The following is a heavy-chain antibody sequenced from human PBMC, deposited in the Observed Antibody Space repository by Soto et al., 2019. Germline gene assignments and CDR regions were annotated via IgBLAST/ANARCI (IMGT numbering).Heavy chain of an antibody. CDR2: ITSKRYGGTT. D-gene: IGHD3-22*01. J-gene: IGHJ4*01. Sequence: GSLRLSCTGSGFTFGDYAMSWFRQAPGKGLEWVGFITSKRYGGTTEYAASVKGRFTISRDDSKSIAYLQMNSLEIEDTAVYYCTTDSHFTMKLVRFDYWGLGTLVTSPQ. CDR3: TTDSHFTMKLVRFDY. CDR1: GFTFGDYA. V-gene: IGHV3-49*03.